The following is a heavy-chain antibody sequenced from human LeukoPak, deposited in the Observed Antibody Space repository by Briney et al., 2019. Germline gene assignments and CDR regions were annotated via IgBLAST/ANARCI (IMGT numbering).Heavy chain of an antibody. J-gene: IGHJ4*02. Sequence: SETLSLTCTVSGGSISSYYWSWIRQPPGKGLEWIGYIYYSGSTNYNPSLKSRVTISVDPSKNQFPLKLSSVTAADTAVYYCARGGITGTNYWGQGTLDTVSS. CDR1: GGSISSYY. CDR3: ARGGITGTNY. D-gene: IGHD1-20*01. V-gene: IGHV4-59*01. CDR2: IYYSGST.